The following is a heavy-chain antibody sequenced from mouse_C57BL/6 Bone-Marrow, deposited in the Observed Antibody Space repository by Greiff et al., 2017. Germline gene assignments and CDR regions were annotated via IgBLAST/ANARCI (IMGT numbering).Heavy chain of an antibody. D-gene: IGHD2-1*01. Sequence: QVHVKQSGPELVKPGASVKISCKASGYAFSSSWRNGVKQRPGKGLEWIGRFYPGDGDTNYNGKFKGKATLTADKSSSTAYMQLSSLTSDDSAVYFCARGGYYGNYEAWFAYWGQGTLVTVSA. J-gene: IGHJ3*01. CDR3: ARGGYYGNYEAWFAY. V-gene: IGHV1-82*01. CDR2: FYPGDGDT. CDR1: GYAFSSSW.